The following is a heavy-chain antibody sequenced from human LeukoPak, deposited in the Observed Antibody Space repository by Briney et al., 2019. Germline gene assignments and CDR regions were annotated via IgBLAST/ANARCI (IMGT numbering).Heavy chain of an antibody. D-gene: IGHD3-9*01. CDR2: ISVGSDII. Sequence: GGSLRLSCAVSGLTFSNSAMSWVRQAPGKGLEWVSAISVGSDIIYYADSVKGRFAISRDNSKHTVYLQMDSLRAEDTAVYYCAKSHVSTATGTGRYFDYWGQGTLVTVSS. V-gene: IGHV3-23*01. CDR3: AKSHVSTATGTGRYFDY. CDR1: GLTFSNSA. J-gene: IGHJ4*02.